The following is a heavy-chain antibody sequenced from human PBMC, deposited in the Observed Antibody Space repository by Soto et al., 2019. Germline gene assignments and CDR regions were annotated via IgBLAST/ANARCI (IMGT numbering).Heavy chain of an antibody. D-gene: IGHD6-25*01. Sequence: QVQLVQSGAEVKKPGSSVKVSCKASGGTFSSYTISWVRQAPGQGPEWMGRIIPILGIANYAQKFQGRVTITADKSTSTAYMALSSLRSEDTAVYYCARFPGSSGTVNWFDPWGHGTLVTVAS. CDR3: ARFPGSSGTVNWFDP. J-gene: IGHJ5*02. V-gene: IGHV1-69*02. CDR1: GGTFSSYT. CDR2: IIPILGIA.